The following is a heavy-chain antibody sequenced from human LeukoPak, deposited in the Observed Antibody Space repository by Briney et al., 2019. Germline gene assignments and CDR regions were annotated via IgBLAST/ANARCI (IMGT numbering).Heavy chain of an antibody. V-gene: IGHV3-23*01. CDR3: TRDPVDTAMVSARRPQDY. D-gene: IGHD5-18*01. CDR1: GFTFSSYA. Sequence: GGSLRLSCAASGFTFSSYAMSWVRQAPGKGLEWVSAISGSGGSTYYADSVKGRFTISRDNSKNTLYLQMNSLKTEDTAVYYCTRDPVDTAMVSARRPQDYWGQGTLVIVSS. CDR2: ISGSGGST. J-gene: IGHJ4*02.